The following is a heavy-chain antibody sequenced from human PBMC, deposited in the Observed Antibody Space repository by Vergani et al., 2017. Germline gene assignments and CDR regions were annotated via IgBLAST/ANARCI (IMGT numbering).Heavy chain of an antibody. Sequence: EVQLVESGGGLVKPGGSLRLSCAASGFTFSSYSMNWVRQAPGKGLEWVSSISSSSSYIYYADSVKGRFTISRDNAKNSLYLQMNSLRAEDTAVYYCARGRHSSSWYGYYYGMDVWGQGTTVTVSS. CDR1: GFTFSSYS. D-gene: IGHD6-13*01. CDR2: ISSSSSYI. V-gene: IGHV3-21*01. CDR3: ARGRHSSSWYGYYYGMDV. J-gene: IGHJ6*02.